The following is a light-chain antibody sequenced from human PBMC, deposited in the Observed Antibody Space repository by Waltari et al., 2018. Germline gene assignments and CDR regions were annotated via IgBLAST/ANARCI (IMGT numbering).Light chain of an antibody. J-gene: IGLJ3*02. V-gene: IGLV1-47*02. CDR1: SSNIGSYY. CDR3: AVWDDSLSGVV. CDR2: DNN. Sequence: QSGLTQPPSASGAPGQRVTIPCSGSSSNIGSYYVYWYQFPGTAPKLLIHDNNQRPSGVPDRFSGSKSGTSASLAISGLRSEDEADYYCAVWDDSLSGVVFGGGTKLTVL.